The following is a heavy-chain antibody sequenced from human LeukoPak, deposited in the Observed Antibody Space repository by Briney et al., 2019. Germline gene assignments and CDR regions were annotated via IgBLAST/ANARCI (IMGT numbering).Heavy chain of an antibody. D-gene: IGHD4-17*01. V-gene: IGHV3-53*01. CDR2: IYSGGST. Sequence: GGSLRLSCAASGFTVNSNYMSWVRQAPGKGLEWVSVIYSGGSTYYADSVKGRFTISRDNSKNTLYLQMNSLRAEDTAVYYCARVPGYDDYGDFYYFDYWGQGTLVTVSS. J-gene: IGHJ4*02. CDR1: GFTVNSNY. CDR3: ARVPGYDDYGDFYYFDY.